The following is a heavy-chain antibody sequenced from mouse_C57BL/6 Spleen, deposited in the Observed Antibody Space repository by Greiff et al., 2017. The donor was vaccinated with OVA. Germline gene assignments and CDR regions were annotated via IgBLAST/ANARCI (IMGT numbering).Heavy chain of an antibody. D-gene: IGHD1-1*01. CDR2: INPSSGYT. Sequence: VQVVESGAELAKPGASVKLSCKASGYTFTSYWMHWVKQRPGQGLEWIGYINPSSGYTKYKQKFKDKATLTADKSSSTAYMQLSSLTYEDSAVYYCARTVITTVVEDCWGPGTTLTVSS. J-gene: IGHJ2*01. CDR3: ARTVITTVVEDC. V-gene: IGHV1-7*01. CDR1: GYTFTSYW.